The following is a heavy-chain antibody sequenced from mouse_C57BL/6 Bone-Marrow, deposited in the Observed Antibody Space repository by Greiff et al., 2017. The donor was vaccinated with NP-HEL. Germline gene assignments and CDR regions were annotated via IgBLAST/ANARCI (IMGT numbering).Heavy chain of an antibody. CDR2: INPSSGYT. CDR1: GYTFTSYW. V-gene: IGHV1-7*01. D-gene: IGHD4-1*01. Sequence: VQVVESGAELAKPGASVKLSCKASGYTFTSYWMHWVKQRPGQGLEWIGYINPSSGYTKYNQKFKDKATLTADKSSSTAYMQLSSLTYEDSAVYYCATYWDDYYFDYWGQGTTLTVSS. CDR3: ATYWDDYYFDY. J-gene: IGHJ2*01.